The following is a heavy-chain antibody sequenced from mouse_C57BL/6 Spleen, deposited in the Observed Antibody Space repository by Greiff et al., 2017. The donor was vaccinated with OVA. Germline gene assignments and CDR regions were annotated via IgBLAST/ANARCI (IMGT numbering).Heavy chain of an antibody. CDR1: GFSFNTYA. CDR2: IRSKSNNYAT. D-gene: IGHD1-2*01. CDR3: VRLALLRGYAMDY. V-gene: IGHV10-1*01. Sequence: DVQLQESGGGLVQPKGSLKLSCAASGFSFNTYAMNWVRQAPGKGLEWVARIRSKSNNYATYYADSVKDRFTISRDDSESMLYLQMNNLKTEDTAMYYCVRLALLRGYAMDYWGQGTSVTVSS. J-gene: IGHJ4*01.